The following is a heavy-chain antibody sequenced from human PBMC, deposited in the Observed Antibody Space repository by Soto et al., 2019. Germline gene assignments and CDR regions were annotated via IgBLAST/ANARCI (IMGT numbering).Heavy chain of an antibody. J-gene: IGHJ6*02. CDR2: ISGSGGGT. V-gene: IGHV3-23*01. Sequence: GGSLRLSCAASGFTFSSYAMSWVRQAPGKGLEWVSAISGSGGGTYYADSVKGRFIISRDNSKNTLYVQMNSLKDDDTAEYYCAKTRDIFGVPSHGLDVWGQGTTVTVSS. CDR3: AKTRDIFGVPSHGLDV. CDR1: GFTFSSYA. D-gene: IGHD3-3*02.